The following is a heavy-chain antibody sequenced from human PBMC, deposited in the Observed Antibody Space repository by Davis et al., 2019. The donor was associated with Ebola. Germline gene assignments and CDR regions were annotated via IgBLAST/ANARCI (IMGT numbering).Heavy chain of an antibody. CDR2: ISSSSSYI. D-gene: IGHD3-10*01. Sequence: GESLKISCAASGFTFSSYAMNWVRQAPGKGLEWVSSISSSSSYIYYADSVKGRFTISRDNAKNSLYLQMNSLRAEDTAVYYCARDRGQLDYWGQGTLVTVSS. CDR1: GFTFSSYA. CDR3: ARDRGQLDY. J-gene: IGHJ4*02. V-gene: IGHV3-21*01.